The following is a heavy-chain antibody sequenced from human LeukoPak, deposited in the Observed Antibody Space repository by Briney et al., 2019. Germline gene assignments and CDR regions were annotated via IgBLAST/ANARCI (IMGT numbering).Heavy chain of an antibody. Sequence: SETLSLTCTVSGGSISSYYWSWIRQPPGKGLEWIGYVYYSGNTNYNPSLKSRVIISVNTSKNQFSLKLSSVTAADTAVYYCARFNGRRYMDVWGKGTTVTVSS. V-gene: IGHV4-59*08. CDR1: GGSISSYY. CDR3: ARFNGRRYMDV. D-gene: IGHD2-8*01. J-gene: IGHJ6*03. CDR2: VYYSGNT.